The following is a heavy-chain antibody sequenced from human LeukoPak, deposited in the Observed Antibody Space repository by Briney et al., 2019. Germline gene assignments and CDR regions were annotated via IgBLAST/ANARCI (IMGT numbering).Heavy chain of an antibody. Sequence: GGSLRLSCAASGFTFSSYWMHWVRQAPGKGLVWVSRINSDGSSTIYADSVKGRFTISRDNAKNTLYLQMNSLRAEDTAVYYCARAKATVTTCYFDYWGQGTLVTVSS. J-gene: IGHJ4*02. V-gene: IGHV3-74*01. D-gene: IGHD4-17*01. CDR1: GFTFSSYW. CDR3: ARAKATVTTCYFDY. CDR2: INSDGSST.